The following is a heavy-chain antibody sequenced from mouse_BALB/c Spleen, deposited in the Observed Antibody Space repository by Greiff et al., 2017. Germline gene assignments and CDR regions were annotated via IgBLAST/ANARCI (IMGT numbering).Heavy chain of an antibody. Sequence: EVQGVESGGGLVKPGGSLKLSCAASGFAFSSYDMSWVRQTPEKRLEWVAYISSGGGSTYYPDTVKGRFTISRDNAKNTLYLQMSSLKSEDTAMYYCARRGGNYGYWYFDVWGAGTTVTVSS. V-gene: IGHV5-12-1*01. D-gene: IGHD2-1*01. CDR1: GFAFSSYD. CDR2: ISSGGGST. J-gene: IGHJ1*01. CDR3: ARRGGNYGYWYFDV.